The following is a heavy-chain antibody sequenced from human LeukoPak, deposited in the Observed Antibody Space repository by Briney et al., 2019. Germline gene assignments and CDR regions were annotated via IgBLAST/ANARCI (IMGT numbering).Heavy chain of an antibody. Sequence: SETLSLTCAVYGGSFSGYYWSCIRQPPGKGLEWMGEINHSGSTNYNPSLKSRVTISVDTSKNHFSLKLSSVTAADTAVYYCAREGRIYYYYYYMDVWGKGTTVTVSS. V-gene: IGHV4-34*01. J-gene: IGHJ6*03. D-gene: IGHD1-26*01. CDR1: GGSFSGYY. CDR2: INHSGST. CDR3: AREGRIYYYYYYMDV.